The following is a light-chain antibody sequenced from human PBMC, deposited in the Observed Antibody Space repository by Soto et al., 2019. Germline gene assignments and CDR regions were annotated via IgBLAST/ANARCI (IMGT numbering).Light chain of an antibody. J-gene: IGKJ1*01. CDR3: QQFYNWPWT. Sequence: EIVMTQSPATLSVSPGERATLSCRASQSVNSNLAWYQQKPGQAPRLLIHGASTRATGNPARFSVSGSGTEFTLTISSLQSEDFAVYYCQQFYNWPWTFAQGTKVEIE. V-gene: IGKV3-15*01. CDR2: GAS. CDR1: QSVNSN.